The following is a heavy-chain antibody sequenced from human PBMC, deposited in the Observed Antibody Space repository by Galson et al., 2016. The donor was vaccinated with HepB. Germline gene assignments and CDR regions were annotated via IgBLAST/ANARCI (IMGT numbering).Heavy chain of an antibody. CDR3: ARGQSSVPSRPEFDY. CDR2: INPNSGGT. D-gene: IGHD1-14*01. Sequence: SVKVSCKASGYIFTGDYMHWVRQAPGQGLEWMGWINPNSGGTTYAQKFQGWVTMTRDTAISTAYMELSRLRSDDTAVYYCARGQSSVPSRPEFDYWGQGTLVTVSS. CDR1: GYIFTGDY. J-gene: IGHJ4*02. V-gene: IGHV1-2*04.